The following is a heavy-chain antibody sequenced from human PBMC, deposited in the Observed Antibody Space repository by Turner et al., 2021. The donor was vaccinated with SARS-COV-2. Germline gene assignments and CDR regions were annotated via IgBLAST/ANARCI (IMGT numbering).Heavy chain of an antibody. D-gene: IGHD3-3*01. Sequence: QLQLQESGPGPVKPSETLSLTCTVSGGSISSSSYYWGWIRQPPGKGLEWIGSIYYSGSTYYNPSLKSRVTISVDTSKNQFSLKLRSVTAADTAVYYCARELRFNWLDSWGQGTLVTVSS. CDR2: IYYSGST. V-gene: IGHV4-39*07. CDR1: GGSISSSSYY. CDR3: ARELRFNWLDS. J-gene: IGHJ5*01.